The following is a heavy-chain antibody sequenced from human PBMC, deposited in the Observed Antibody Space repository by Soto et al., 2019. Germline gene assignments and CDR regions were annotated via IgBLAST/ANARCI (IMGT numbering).Heavy chain of an antibody. CDR2: IIPIFGTA. CDR3: ARYYYDSSGYPPKGMDV. D-gene: IGHD3-22*01. J-gene: IGHJ6*02. Sequence: QVQLVQSGAEVKKPGSSVKVSCKASGGTFSSYAISWVRQAPGQGLEWMGGIIPIFGTANYAQKFQGRITITADEPTSTAYMELSSLRSEDTAVYYCARYYYDSSGYPPKGMDVWGQGPTVTVSS. CDR1: GGTFSSYA. V-gene: IGHV1-69*01.